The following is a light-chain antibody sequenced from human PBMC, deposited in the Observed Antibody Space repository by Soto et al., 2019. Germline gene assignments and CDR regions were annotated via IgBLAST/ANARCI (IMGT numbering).Light chain of an antibody. J-gene: IGKJ2*01. V-gene: IGKV1-27*01. CDR3: QKFNSAPYT. Sequence: DLQMTQSPSSLSASVGDRVTITCRASQCISNYLVWYQQKPGTAPKLLIYASSTLQSGVPSRFSGSGSGTDFTLTISSLQPEDVATYYCQKFNSAPYTFGQGTKLEIK. CDR2: ASS. CDR1: QCISNY.